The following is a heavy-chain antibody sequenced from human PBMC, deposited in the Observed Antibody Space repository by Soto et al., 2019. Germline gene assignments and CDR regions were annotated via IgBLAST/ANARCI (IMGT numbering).Heavy chain of an antibody. Sequence: EVQLVESGGGLVQPGGSLRLSCAASGFTFSSYWMHWVRQAPGKGLVWVSRINSDGSGTSYADSVKGRFTISRDNAKNTLYLQMNSLRAEVTAVYYCARCGSTGNWFAPLGQGTLVTVSS. CDR1: GFTFSSYW. CDR3: ARCGSTGNWFAP. V-gene: IGHV3-74*01. J-gene: IGHJ5*02. D-gene: IGHD2-8*02. CDR2: INSDGSGT.